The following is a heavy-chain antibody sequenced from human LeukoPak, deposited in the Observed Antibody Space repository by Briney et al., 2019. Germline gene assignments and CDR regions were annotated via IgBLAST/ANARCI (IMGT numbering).Heavy chain of an antibody. CDR2: IYYSGST. CDR1: GGSISSYY. Sequence: SETLSLTCTVSGGSISSYYWSWIRQPPGKGLEWIGYIYYSGSTNYNPSLKSRVTISVDTSKNQFSLKLSSVTAADTAVYYCAREVGSSWYTWFDPWGQGTLVTVPS. V-gene: IGHV4-59*01. J-gene: IGHJ5*02. CDR3: AREVGSSWYTWFDP. D-gene: IGHD6-13*01.